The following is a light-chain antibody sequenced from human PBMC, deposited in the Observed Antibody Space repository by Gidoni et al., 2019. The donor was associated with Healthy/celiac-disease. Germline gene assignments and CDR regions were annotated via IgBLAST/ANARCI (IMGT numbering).Light chain of an antibody. J-gene: IGKJ4*01. CDR1: LQSVSSSY. V-gene: IGKV3-20*01. Sequence: EIVLPQSTGTLSLSQGERATLSFRASLQSVSSSYLAWYQQKPGQAPRLLIYGASSRATGIPYRFSGSGSGTDFTLTISRLEPEDFAVYYCQQYGSSPRTFGGGTKVEIK. CDR2: GAS. CDR3: QQYGSSPRT.